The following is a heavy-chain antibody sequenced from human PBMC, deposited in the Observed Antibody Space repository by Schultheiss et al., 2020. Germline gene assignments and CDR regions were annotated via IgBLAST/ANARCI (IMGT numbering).Heavy chain of an antibody. D-gene: IGHD1-26*01. J-gene: IGHJ4*02. CDR1: GYTFTGYY. V-gene: IGHV1-2*02. CDR2: INPNSGNT. CDR3: ARVGSGSYTLHGIYYFDY. Sequence: ASVKVSCKASGYTFTGYYMHWVRQAPGQGLEWMGWINPNSGNTGYAQKFQGRVTMTRDTSTSTVYMELSSLRSEDTAVYYCARVGSGSYTLHGIYYFDYWGKGTLVTVSS.